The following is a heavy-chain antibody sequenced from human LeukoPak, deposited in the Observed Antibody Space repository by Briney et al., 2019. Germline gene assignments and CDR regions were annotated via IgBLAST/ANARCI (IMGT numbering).Heavy chain of an antibody. D-gene: IGHD3-10*01. CDR3: ARGMGAVPRTFDI. CDR2: IYSSTSFI. CDR1: GFTFTTYS. V-gene: IGHV3-21*04. J-gene: IGHJ3*02. Sequence: RGSLRLSCAASGFTFTTYSMNWVRQAPGKGLEWVSSIYSSTSFIYYTDSVKGRFTISRDNAKNSLYLEMNSLRAEDTAVYYCARGMGAVPRTFDIWGQGTMVTVSS.